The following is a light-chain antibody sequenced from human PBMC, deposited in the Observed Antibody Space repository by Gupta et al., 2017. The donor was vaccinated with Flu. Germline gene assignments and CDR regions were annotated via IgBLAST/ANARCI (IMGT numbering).Light chain of an antibody. V-gene: IGLV1-44*01. CDR3: ATWDDSLKRYV. Sequence: SSNIGGNTVHCYQKLPGTAPKLLIYSNSLRPSGVPDRFSGSKSAPSASLAISGLQSEDEADYYCATWDDSLKRYVFGTGTKVTVL. CDR1: SSNIGGNT. J-gene: IGLJ1*01. CDR2: SNS.